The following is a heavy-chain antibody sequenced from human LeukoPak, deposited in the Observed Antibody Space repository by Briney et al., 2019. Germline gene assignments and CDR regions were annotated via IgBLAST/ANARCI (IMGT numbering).Heavy chain of an antibody. CDR2: ITTSDGNT. J-gene: IGHJ4*02. CDR1: GFTFSSYT. V-gene: IGHV3-23*01. D-gene: IGHD7-27*01. CDR3: AKDGGLWVSAHWGDS. Sequence: GGSLRLSCAASGFTFSSYTMSWVRQAPGKGLEWVSTITTSDGNTYYADSVKGRFTVSRDNSKDTLFLQMNSLRAEDTAVYYCAKDGGLWVSAHWGDSWGRGTLVTVSS.